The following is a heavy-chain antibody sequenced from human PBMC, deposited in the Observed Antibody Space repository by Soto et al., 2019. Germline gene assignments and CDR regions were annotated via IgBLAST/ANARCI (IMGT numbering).Heavy chain of an antibody. Sequence: LRLSCAASGITVGTNYMSWVRQAPGMGLEWVSTIYGGGSTYYADSVKDRFIISRDNSKSTLYLQMNSLRAEDTAVYYCARYCITNICIIRLLDVWGQGTTVTVSS. CDR2: IYGGGST. J-gene: IGHJ6*02. D-gene: IGHD3-10*01. CDR3: ARYCITNICIIRLLDV. V-gene: IGHV3-66*01. CDR1: GITVGTNY.